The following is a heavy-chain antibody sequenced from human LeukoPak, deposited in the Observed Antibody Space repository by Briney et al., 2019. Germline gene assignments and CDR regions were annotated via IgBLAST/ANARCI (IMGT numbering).Heavy chain of an antibody. CDR3: ARQVAVAGSRKRYYFDY. V-gene: IGHV4-34*01. CDR1: GGSFSGYY. J-gene: IGHJ4*02. CDR2: INHSGST. Sequence: SETLSLTCAVYGGSFSGYYWSWIRQPPGKGLEWIGEINHSGSTNYNPSLKSRVTISVDTSKDQFSLKLSSVTAADTAVYYCARQVAVAGSRKRYYFDYWGQGTLVTVSS. D-gene: IGHD6-19*01.